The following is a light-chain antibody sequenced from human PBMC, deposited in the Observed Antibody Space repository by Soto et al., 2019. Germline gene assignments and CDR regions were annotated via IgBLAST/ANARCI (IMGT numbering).Light chain of an antibody. CDR3: HQRSNWYT. Sequence: EVVLTQSPATLSLSPGERATLSCRASQGVNNFVAWYQQKPGQAPRLLIFDAFKRATGIPDRFSGSGSGTDFTLTISSPEPEDGAVYYCHQRSNWYTFGQGTKLEIK. CDR2: DAF. CDR1: QGVNNF. J-gene: IGKJ2*01. V-gene: IGKV3-11*01.